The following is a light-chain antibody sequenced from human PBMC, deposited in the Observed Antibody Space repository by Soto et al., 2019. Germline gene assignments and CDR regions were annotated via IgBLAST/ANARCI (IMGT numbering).Light chain of an antibody. CDR3: QQYNNWPRT. J-gene: IGKJ1*01. Sequence: IVMTQSPATLSVSPGERATLSCRASQSVGSNLAWYQQKPGQAPRLLIYGASSRATAIPARFSGSGSGTEFTLTISSLQSEDFAVYYCQQYNNWPRTFGQGTKVDIK. V-gene: IGKV3-15*01. CDR1: QSVGSN. CDR2: GAS.